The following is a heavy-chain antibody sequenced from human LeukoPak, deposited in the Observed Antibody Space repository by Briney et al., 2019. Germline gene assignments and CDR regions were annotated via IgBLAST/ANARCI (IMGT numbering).Heavy chain of an antibody. CDR1: GGSISSSNW. D-gene: IGHD3-9*01. CDR3: ARHNGGNWSHLRYFVRNRKFDY. CDR2: IYHSGST. V-gene: IGHV4-4*02. Sequence: SETLSLTCAVSGGSISSSNWWSWVRQPPGKGLEWIGEIYHSGSTNYNPSLKSRVTISVDTSKNQFSLKLSSVTAADTAVYYCARHNGGNWSHLRYFVRNRKFDYWGQGTLVTVSS. J-gene: IGHJ4*02.